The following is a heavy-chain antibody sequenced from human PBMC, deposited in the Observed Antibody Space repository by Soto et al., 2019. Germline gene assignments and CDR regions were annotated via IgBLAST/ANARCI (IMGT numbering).Heavy chain of an antibody. CDR3: GRVMIGTSRHTDSDY. J-gene: IGHJ4*02. Sequence: PSETLSLTCSVSGASISSRDYYWGWIRQTPGKGLAWIGNIDYNGVTYYNPSLKSRVTVSKDTSKNQFSLKVASVTAADTAIYYCGRVMIGTSRHTDSDYWGQGTQVTVSS. CDR2: IDYNGVT. D-gene: IGHD1-1*01. CDR1: GASISSRDYY. V-gene: IGHV4-39*01.